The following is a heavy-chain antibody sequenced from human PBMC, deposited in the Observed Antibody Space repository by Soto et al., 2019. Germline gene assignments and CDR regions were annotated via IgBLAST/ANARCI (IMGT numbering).Heavy chain of an antibody. CDR2: IYYGGST. CDR1: GGSISSGDYS. D-gene: IGHD6-25*01. J-gene: IGHJ4*02. Sequence: SETLSLTCAVSGGSISSGDYSWNGIRQPPGKGLEWIGYIYYGGSTYYNPSLQSRVTMSADRSRNQFSLKLNSVPAADTAVYYCARVRREYDNSGPVDYWGQGTLVTVSS. CDR3: ARVRREYDNSGPVDY. V-gene: IGHV4-30-2*01.